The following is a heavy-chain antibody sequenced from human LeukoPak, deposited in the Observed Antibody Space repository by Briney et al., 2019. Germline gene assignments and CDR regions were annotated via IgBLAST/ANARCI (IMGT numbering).Heavy chain of an antibody. CDR3: AGGGGEIQYLDY. Sequence: PGRSLRLSCAASGFTFSSYAMHWVRQAPGKGLEWVAVISYDGSNKYYADSVKGRFTISRDNSKNTLYLQMNSLRAEDTAVYYCAGGGGEIQYLDYWGQGTLVTVSS. D-gene: IGHD4-11*01. V-gene: IGHV3-30-3*01. CDR2: ISYDGSNK. CDR1: GFTFSSYA. J-gene: IGHJ4*02.